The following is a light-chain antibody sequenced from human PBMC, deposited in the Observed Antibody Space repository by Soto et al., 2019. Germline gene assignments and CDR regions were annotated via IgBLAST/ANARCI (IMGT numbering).Light chain of an antibody. V-gene: IGKV1-33*01. CDR1: QDISNY. Sequence: DIQMTQSPSSLSASVGDRVTITCQASQDISNYLNWYQQKPGKAPKLLIYDASNLETGVPSRFSGSGSGTDFTLTVSSLQVEDFATYYCQQTDTIPRTLGQGTKVDI. CDR2: DAS. J-gene: IGKJ1*01. CDR3: QQTDTIPRT.